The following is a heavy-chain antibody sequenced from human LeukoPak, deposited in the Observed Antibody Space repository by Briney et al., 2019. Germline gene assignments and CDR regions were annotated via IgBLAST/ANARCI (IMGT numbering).Heavy chain of an antibody. CDR3: ARPSSSGGSVTTRYAAFDI. CDR1: GGTFSSYA. CDR2: IIPILGIA. D-gene: IGHD2-15*01. V-gene: IGHV1-69*04. Sequence: SVKVSCKASGGTFSSYAISWVRQAPGQGLEWMGRIIPILGIANYAQKFQGRVTITADKSTSTAYMELRSLRSDDTAVYYCARPSSSGGSVTTRYAAFDIWGQGTMVTVSS. J-gene: IGHJ3*02.